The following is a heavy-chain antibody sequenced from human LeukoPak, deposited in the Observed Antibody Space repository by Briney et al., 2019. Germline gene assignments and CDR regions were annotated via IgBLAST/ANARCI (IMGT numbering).Heavy chain of an antibody. CDR3: VRSLDY. CDR2: IAGSDGFT. J-gene: IGHJ4*02. Sequence: PGGSRRLSCAASGFTFTSYSMNWVRQAPGKGLEWVSVIAGSDGFTQYADSVKGRFTISRDNSKNTVYLQMNRLRVEDTALYYCVRSLDYWGQGTLVTVSS. CDR1: GFTFTSYS. V-gene: IGHV3-23*01.